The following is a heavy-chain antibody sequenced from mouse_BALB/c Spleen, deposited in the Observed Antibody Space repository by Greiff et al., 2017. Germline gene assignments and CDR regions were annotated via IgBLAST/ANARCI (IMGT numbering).Heavy chain of an antibody. CDR3: ARSYYRYDDYAMDY. J-gene: IGHJ4*01. V-gene: IGHV5-17*02. D-gene: IGHD2-14*01. Sequence: DVKLVESGGGLVQPGGSRKLSCAASGFTFSSFGMHWVRQAPEKGLEWVAYISSGSSTIYYADTVKGRFTISRDNPKNTLFLQMTSLRSEDTAMYYCARSYYRYDDYAMDYWGQGTSVTVSA. CDR2: ISSGSSTI. CDR1: GFTFSSFG.